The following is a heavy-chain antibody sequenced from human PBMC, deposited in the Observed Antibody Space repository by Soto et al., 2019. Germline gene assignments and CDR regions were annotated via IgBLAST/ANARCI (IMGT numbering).Heavy chain of an antibody. J-gene: IGHJ5*02. D-gene: IGHD2-15*01. Sequence: SQTLSLPCAISGDSVSSNSAAWNWIRQPPSRGLEWLGRTYYRSKRYNDYAVSVKSRININPDTSNNQLSLHLDSVTPDDTAVYYCAKDSTYCSGVSCSRKGPGFDPWGQGTLVTVSS. CDR3: AKDSTYCSGVSCSRKGPGFDP. CDR1: GDSVSSNSAA. V-gene: IGHV6-1*01. CDR2: TYYRSKRYN.